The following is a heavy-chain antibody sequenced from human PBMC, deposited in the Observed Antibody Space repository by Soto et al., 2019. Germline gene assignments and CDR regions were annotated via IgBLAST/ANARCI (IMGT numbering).Heavy chain of an antibody. CDR3: AKDTYYYDVSGYYVFDY. CDR2: ISYDGSNK. J-gene: IGHJ4*02. D-gene: IGHD3-22*01. V-gene: IGHV3-30*18. CDR1: GFIFSSYG. Sequence: QVQLVESGGGVVQPGRSLRLSCAASGFIFSSYGMHWVRQAAGKGLEWVAVISYDGSNKYYADSVKGRFTISRDNSKNTLYLQKSRLRADDTAVYYWAKDTYYYDVSGYYVFDYWGQGTLVTVSS.